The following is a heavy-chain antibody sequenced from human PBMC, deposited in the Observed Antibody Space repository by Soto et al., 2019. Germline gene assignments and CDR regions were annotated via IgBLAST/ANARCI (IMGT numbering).Heavy chain of an antibody. D-gene: IGHD3-3*01. J-gene: IGHJ6*02. CDR2: INAYNGNT. V-gene: IGHV1-18*01. Sequence: ASVKVSFKASGYTFTNYGISWVRQAPGQGLEWMGWINAYNGNTNYAQKLQGRVTMTTDTSTSTAYMELRSLRSDDTAVYYCARTSEDFWSGYLYYYYYYXMDGWGQGTTVTVSS. CDR3: ARTSEDFWSGYLYYYYYYXMDG. CDR1: GYTFTNYG.